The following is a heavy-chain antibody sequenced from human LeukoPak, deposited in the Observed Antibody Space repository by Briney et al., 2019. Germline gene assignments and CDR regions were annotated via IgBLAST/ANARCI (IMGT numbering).Heavy chain of an antibody. D-gene: IGHD6-13*01. CDR1: GGTFSSYA. Sequence: GASVKVSCKASGGTFSSYAISWVRQAPGQGLEWMGGIIPIFGTANYAQKFQGRVTITADESTSTAYMELSSLRSEDTAVYYCARGRYSSSWSSFDPWGQGTLVTVSS. CDR2: IIPIFGTA. J-gene: IGHJ5*02. CDR3: ARGRYSSSWSSFDP. V-gene: IGHV1-69*13.